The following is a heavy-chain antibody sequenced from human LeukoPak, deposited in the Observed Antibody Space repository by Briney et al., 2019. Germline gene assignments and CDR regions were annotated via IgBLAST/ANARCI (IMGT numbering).Heavy chain of an antibody. CDR1: GYTFTYYA. CDR2: IHAGNGNT. Sequence: GASVKVSCKASGYTFTYYAIHWVRQAPGQRLEWMGWIHAGNGNTKYSQKFQGRVTITRDTPATTAYMELSSLTSEDTAVYYCARGGSGSFPLDYWSQGTLVTVSS. V-gene: IGHV1-3*01. J-gene: IGHJ4*02. CDR3: ARGGSGSFPLDY. D-gene: IGHD1-26*01.